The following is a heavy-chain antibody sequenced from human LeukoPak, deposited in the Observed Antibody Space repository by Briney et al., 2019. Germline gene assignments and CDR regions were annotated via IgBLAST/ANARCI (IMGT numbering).Heavy chain of an antibody. J-gene: IGHJ4*02. D-gene: IGHD6-13*01. CDR1: GFTFSSYT. Sequence: GGTLRLSCAVSGFTFSSYTMSWGRPAPGKGLGRVSGHSGSGGSTSSADSVKGRFTIYRDNSKNTLYLQMNSLRADDTAVYYCAKERSTDISAAVNYSGQGTLGTVSS. CDR2: HSGSGGST. V-gene: IGHV3-23*01. CDR3: AKERSTDISAAVNY.